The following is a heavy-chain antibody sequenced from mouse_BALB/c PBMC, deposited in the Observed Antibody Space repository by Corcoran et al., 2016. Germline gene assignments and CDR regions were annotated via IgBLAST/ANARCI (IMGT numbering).Heavy chain of an antibody. CDR1: GYTIPSDV. Sequence: VHLQKSGPELVKTRASVKMSCKATGYTIPSDVMHWVKQKTGQGLEWIGYINPYNDGTKYNEKFKGKATLTSDKSSSTAYMELSSLTSEDSAVYYCASEVLEEDYWGQGTSVTVSS. CDR3: ASEVLEEDY. J-gene: IGHJ4*01. V-gene: IGHV1S136*01. CDR2: INPYNDGT.